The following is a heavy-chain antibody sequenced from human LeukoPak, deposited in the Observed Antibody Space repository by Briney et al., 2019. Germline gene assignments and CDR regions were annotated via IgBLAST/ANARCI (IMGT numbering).Heavy chain of an antibody. D-gene: IGHD3-9*01. CDR3: ARRGRTIPDV. V-gene: IGHV1-8*02. J-gene: IGHJ6*04. CDR2: MNPNSGNT. Sequence: ASVKVSCKASGGTFSSYAISLVRQAPGQGLEWMGWMNPNSGNTDYAQKFQGRVTMTMNTSISTAYMELSSLRSEDTAVYYCARRGRTIPDVWGKGTTVTVSS. CDR1: GGTFSSYA.